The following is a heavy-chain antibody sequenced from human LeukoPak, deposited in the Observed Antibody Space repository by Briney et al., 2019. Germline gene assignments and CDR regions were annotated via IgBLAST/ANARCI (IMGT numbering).Heavy chain of an antibody. Sequence: PSETLSLTCTVSGGSISSSSYYWGWIRQPPGKGLEWIGSIYYSGSTYYNPSLKSRVTISVDTSKNQFSLKLSSVTAAETAVYYCARENGYNYDYWGQGTLVTVSS. CDR3: ARENGYNYDY. CDR1: GGSISSSSYY. J-gene: IGHJ4*02. D-gene: IGHD5-24*01. V-gene: IGHV4-39*07. CDR2: IYYSGST.